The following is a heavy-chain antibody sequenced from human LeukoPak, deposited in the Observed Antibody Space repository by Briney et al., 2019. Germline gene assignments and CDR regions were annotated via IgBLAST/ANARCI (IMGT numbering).Heavy chain of an antibody. CDR3: AKDRYCSGGSCYSDY. J-gene: IGHJ4*02. D-gene: IGHD2-15*01. CDR2: ISSSGSTI. CDR1: GFTFSSYE. V-gene: IGHV3-48*03. Sequence: GGSLRLSCAASGFTFSSYEMNWVRQAPGKGLEWVSYISSSGSTIYYADSVKSRFTISRDNAKNSLYLQMNSLRAEDTAVYYCAKDRYCSGGSCYSDYWGQGTLVTVSS.